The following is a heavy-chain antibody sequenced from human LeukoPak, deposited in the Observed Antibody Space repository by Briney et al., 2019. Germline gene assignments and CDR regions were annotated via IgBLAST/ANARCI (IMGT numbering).Heavy chain of an antibody. Sequence: PGRSPRLSRAASGFTFSSYAVHWVRQAPGKRLKWVAGISYDGSNKYYADSVKGRFTISRDNSKYTLYLQMTSLRAEDTAVYYCARALGYCSSTSCPLDYWGQGTLVTVSS. CDR2: ISYDGSNK. CDR3: ARALGYCSSTSCPLDY. V-gene: IGHV3-30*04. CDR1: GFTFSSYA. D-gene: IGHD2-2*01. J-gene: IGHJ4*02.